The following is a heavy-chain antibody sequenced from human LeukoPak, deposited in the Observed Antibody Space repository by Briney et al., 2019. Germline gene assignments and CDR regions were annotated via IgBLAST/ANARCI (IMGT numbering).Heavy chain of an antibody. CDR2: ISAYNGNT. Sequence: GASVKVSCKASGYTFTSYGISWVRQAPGQGLERMGWISAYNGNTNYAQKLQGRVTMTTDTSTSTAYMELRSLRSDDTAVYYCARSDNYYGSGSYYQNWGQGTLVTVSS. J-gene: IGHJ4*02. V-gene: IGHV1-18*01. D-gene: IGHD3-10*01. CDR3: ARSDNYYGSGSYYQN. CDR1: GYTFTSYG.